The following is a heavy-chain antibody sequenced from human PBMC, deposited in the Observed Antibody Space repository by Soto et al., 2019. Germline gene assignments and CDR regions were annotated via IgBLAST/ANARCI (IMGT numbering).Heavy chain of an antibody. V-gene: IGHV3-53*01. J-gene: IGHJ3*01. CDR1: GFTFSSND. D-gene: IGHD2-2*01. CDR3: ATRPLVPGAP. CDR2: IYSGGST. Sequence: EVQLVESGGGLIQPGGSLRLSCAASGFTFSSNDMNWVRQAPGKGLEWVSLIYSGGSTYYADSVKGRFTISRDNSKNTLYLQMSSRRADDTAVYSCATRPLVPGAPWCQGTMVTVSS.